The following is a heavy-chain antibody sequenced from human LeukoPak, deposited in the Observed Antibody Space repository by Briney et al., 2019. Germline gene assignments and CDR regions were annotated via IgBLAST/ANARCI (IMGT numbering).Heavy chain of an antibody. CDR2: ISGSGGST. CDR1: GFTFSSYA. CDR3: AKAGAGIVVVVATPFDY. D-gene: IGHD2-15*01. J-gene: IGHJ4*02. V-gene: IGHV3-23*01. Sequence: GGSLRLSCAASGFTFSSYAMHWVRQAPGKGLEWVSAISGSGGSTYYADSVKGRFTISRDNSKNTLYLQMNSLRAEDTAVYYCAKAGAGIVVVVATPFDYWGQGTLVTVSS.